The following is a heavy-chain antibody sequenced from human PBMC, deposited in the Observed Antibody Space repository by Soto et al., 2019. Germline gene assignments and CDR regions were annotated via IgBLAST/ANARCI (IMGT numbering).Heavy chain of an antibody. Sequence: SETLSLTCTVSGGSISSYYWSWIRQPPGKGLEWIGYIYYSGSTNYNPSLKSRVTISVDTSKNQFSLKLSSVTAADTAVYYCASDSDYGSASYGYWGQGTLVTVSS. CDR1: GGSISSYY. J-gene: IGHJ4*02. CDR3: ASDSDYGSASYGY. V-gene: IGHV4-59*01. D-gene: IGHD3-10*01. CDR2: IYYSGST.